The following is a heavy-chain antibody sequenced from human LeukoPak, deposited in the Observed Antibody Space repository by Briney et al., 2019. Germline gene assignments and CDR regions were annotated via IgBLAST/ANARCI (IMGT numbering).Heavy chain of an antibody. J-gene: IGHJ5*02. V-gene: IGHV1-18*01. CDR1: GYTFTSYG. CDR3: ARLDRFGESGWFDP. CDR2: ISGYNGNT. D-gene: IGHD3-10*01. Sequence: ASVTVSCKASGYTFTSYGISWVRQAPGQGLEWMGWISGYNGNTNYAQKLQGRVTMTTDTSTSTAYMELRSLRSDDTAVYYCARLDRFGESGWFDPWGQGTLVTVSS.